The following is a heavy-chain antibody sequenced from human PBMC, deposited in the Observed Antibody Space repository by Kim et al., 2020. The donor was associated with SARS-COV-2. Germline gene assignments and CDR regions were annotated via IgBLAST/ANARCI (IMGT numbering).Heavy chain of an antibody. CDR2: IYWDDDK. Sequence: SGPTLVNPTQTLTLTCPFSGFSLSTSGVGVGWIRQLPGKALEWLALIYWDDDKRYSPSLKSRLTITKDTSKNQVVLTMTNMDPVDTATYYCSDRTAMVNFDYWGQGTLVTVSS. CDR3: SDRTAMVNFDY. V-gene: IGHV2-5*02. CDR1: GFSLSTSGVG. J-gene: IGHJ4*02. D-gene: IGHD5-18*01.